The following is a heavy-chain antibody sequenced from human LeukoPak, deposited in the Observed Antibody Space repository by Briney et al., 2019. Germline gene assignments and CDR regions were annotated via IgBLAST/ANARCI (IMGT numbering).Heavy chain of an antibody. J-gene: IGHJ4*02. D-gene: IGHD3-10*01. V-gene: IGHV3-48*03. CDR3: ARVIRGINNNFDY. CDR1: GFSFSSYE. Sequence: GGSLRLSCAASGFSFSSYEMNWVRQAPGKGLEWVSYISSSGSTIYYADSVKGRFTISRDNAKNSLYLQMNSLRAEDTAVYYCARVIRGINNNFDYWGQGTLVTVSS. CDR2: ISSSGSTI.